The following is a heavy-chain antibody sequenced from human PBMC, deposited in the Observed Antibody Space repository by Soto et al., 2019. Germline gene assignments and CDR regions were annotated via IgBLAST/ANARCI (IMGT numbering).Heavy chain of an antibody. J-gene: IGHJ4*02. V-gene: IGHV4-39*02. CDR2: IYYSGTT. CDR3: SRERESASEH. Sequence: SETLSLTCTVSGGSISRSTYHWAWIRQPPGKGLEWIASIYYSGTTYYSPSLKSRATIPVDTSKNHFSLKLSSVTAADTAVYYCSRERESASEHWGQGTLVTVS. CDR1: GGSISRSTYH.